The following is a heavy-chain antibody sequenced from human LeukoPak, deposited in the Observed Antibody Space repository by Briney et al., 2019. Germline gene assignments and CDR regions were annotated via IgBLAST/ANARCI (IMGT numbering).Heavy chain of an antibody. CDR1: GYTFTSYG. CDR3: ARDRLVIVTTIIFDY. D-gene: IGHD5-12*01. CDR2: ISAYDGNT. Sequence: ASVKVSCKASGYTFTSYGIGWVRQAPGQGLEWMGWISAYDGNTDYAQNLQGRVTMTTDTSTSTAYMELRSLRSDDTAVYYCARDRLVIVTTIIFDYWGQGTLVTVSS. V-gene: IGHV1-18*01. J-gene: IGHJ4*02.